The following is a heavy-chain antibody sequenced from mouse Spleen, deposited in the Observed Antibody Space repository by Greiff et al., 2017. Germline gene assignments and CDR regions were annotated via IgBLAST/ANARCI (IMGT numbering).Heavy chain of an antibody. CDR2: IYPGDGDT. J-gene: IGHJ3*01. V-gene: IGHV1-82*01. D-gene: IGHD2-14*01. Sequence: VQLQQSGPELVKPGASVKISCKASGYAFSSSWMNWVKQRPGKGLEWIGRIYPGDGDTNYNGKFKGKATLTADKSSSTAYMQLSSLTSEDSAVYFCARHRYDEAWFAYWGQGTLVTVSA. CDR1: GYAFSSSW. CDR3: ARHRYDEAWFAY.